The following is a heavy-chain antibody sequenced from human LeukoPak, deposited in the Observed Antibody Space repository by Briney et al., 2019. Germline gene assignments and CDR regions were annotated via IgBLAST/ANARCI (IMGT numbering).Heavy chain of an antibody. J-gene: IGHJ4*02. CDR2: VYYTGST. Sequence: SETLSLTCTVSGASVYSGNHYWTWIRHFPGKGLEWMGNVYYTGSTNYNPSLKSRLSFSLDTSTNQLFLNLTSVTAGDTAVYHCAREDTGGTFDYWGQGSLVTVSS. V-gene: IGHV4-31*03. CDR1: GASVYSGNHY. CDR3: AREDTGGTFDY. D-gene: IGHD1-14*01.